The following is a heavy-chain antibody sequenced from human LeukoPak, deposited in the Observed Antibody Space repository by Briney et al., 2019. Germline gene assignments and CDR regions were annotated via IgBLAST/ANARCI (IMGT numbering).Heavy chain of an antibody. J-gene: IGHJ5*02. CDR2: IHNSGDT. D-gene: IGHD3-3*01. CDR1: GGSISSHY. V-gene: IGHV4-59*08. Sequence: SETLSLTCTVSGGSISSHYWSWIRQSPGKGLQWIGSIHNSGDTHYNPSLKSRVTISIDTSKNQFSLKLSSVTAADTAVYYCATSPHYDFWSGYSWFDPWGQGTLVTVSS. CDR3: ATSPHYDFWSGYSWFDP.